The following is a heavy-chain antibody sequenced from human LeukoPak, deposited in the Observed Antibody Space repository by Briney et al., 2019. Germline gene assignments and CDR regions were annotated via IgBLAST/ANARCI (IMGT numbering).Heavy chain of an antibody. V-gene: IGHV4-59*12. D-gene: IGHD2-21*02. CDR2: IYYSGST. Sequence: SETLSLTCTVSGGSLSSYYWSWIRQPPGKGLEWIGYIYYSGSTNYNPSLKSRVTISVDTSKNQFSLKLSSVTAADTAVYYCEVEAYCGGDCNPETAGYNYYGMDVWGQGTTVTVSS. CDR1: GGSLSSYY. CDR3: EVEAYCGGDCNPETAGYNYYGMDV. J-gene: IGHJ6*02.